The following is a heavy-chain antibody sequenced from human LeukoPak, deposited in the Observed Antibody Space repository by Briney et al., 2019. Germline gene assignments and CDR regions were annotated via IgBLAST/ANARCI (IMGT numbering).Heavy chain of an antibody. CDR3: ARPPTADEGRAFDI. CDR1: GGSISSGSYY. J-gene: IGHJ3*02. Sequence: SETLSLTCTVSGGSISSGSYYWSWIRQPAGKELEWIGRIYTSGSTNYNPSLKSRVTISVDTSKNQVSLKLTSVTAADTAVYYCARPPTADEGRAFDIWGQGTMVTVSS. D-gene: IGHD4-17*01. V-gene: IGHV4-61*02. CDR2: IYTSGST.